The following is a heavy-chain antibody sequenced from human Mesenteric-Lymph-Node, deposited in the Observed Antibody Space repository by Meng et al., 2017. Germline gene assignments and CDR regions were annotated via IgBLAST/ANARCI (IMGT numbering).Heavy chain of an antibody. J-gene: IGHJ4*02. CDR2: IHHSGSA. D-gene: IGHD2-21*01. CDR1: GGSMSSGNYY. Sequence: QGQLQGSGPGLVKPSQTLSLTCTVSGGSMSSGNYYWSWIRQPPGKGLEWIGYIHHSGSAYYNPSLKSRVSISVDTSKNQFSLNLNSMTAADTAVYYCASFDHIPRRNYFDYWGQGTLVTVSS. V-gene: IGHV4-30-4*01. CDR3: ASFDHIPRRNYFDY.